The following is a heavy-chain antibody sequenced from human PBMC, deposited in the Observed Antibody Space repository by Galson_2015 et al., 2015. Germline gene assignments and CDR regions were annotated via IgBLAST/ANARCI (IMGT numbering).Heavy chain of an antibody. CDR3: ARGSLFEQWLVQDYFDY. V-gene: IGHV3-48*02. CDR1: GGTFSSYS. D-gene: IGHD6-19*01. CDR2: ISSSSSTI. J-gene: IGHJ4*02. Sequence: SCKASGGTFSSYSMNWVRQAPGKGLEWVSYISSSSSTIYYADSVKGRFTISRDDAKNSLYLQMNSLRDEDTAVYYCARGSLFEQWLVQDYFDYWGQGTLVTVSS.